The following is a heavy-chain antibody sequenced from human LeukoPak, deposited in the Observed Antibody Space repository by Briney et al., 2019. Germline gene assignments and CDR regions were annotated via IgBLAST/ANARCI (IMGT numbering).Heavy chain of an antibody. D-gene: IGHD6-13*01. CDR2: ISSSGSTI. Sequence: GGSLRLSCAASGFTFSSYEMNWVRQAPGKGLEWVSYISSSGSTIYYADSVKGRFTISRDNAKNSLYLQMNSLRAEDTAVYYCARDRSGAAAGFDYWGQGTLVTVSS. CDR1: GFTFSSYE. V-gene: IGHV3-48*03. CDR3: ARDRSGAAAGFDY. J-gene: IGHJ4*02.